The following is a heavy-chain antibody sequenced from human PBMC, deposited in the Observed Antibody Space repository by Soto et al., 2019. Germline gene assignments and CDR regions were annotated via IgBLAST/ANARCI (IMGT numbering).Heavy chain of an antibody. CDR1: GFMFNDYG. CDR3: VKGDLDTAVVNSPDAFDF. J-gene: IGHJ3*01. D-gene: IGHD5-18*01. Sequence: GGSLRLSCEASGFMFNDYGMHWVRQAPGKGLDWVAVISYDGDNNYYAQSVKGRFTISRDNSKNTLFLHMDSLRHEDTAVYHCVKGDLDTAVVNSPDAFDFWGQGTMVTVSS. V-gene: IGHV3-30*18. CDR2: ISYDGDNN.